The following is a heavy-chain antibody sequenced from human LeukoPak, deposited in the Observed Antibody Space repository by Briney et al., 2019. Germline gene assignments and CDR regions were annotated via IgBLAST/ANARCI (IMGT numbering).Heavy chain of an antibody. D-gene: IGHD3-3*01. CDR3: ARDPQTITIYGVVIVFDY. CDR1: GDSISSSSYY. CDR2: IYYTGNT. V-gene: IGHV4-39*02. Sequence: SETLSLTCTVSGDSISSSSYYWVWIRQPPGKGLEWIGSIYYTGNTYYNPSLKSRVTISVDTSKNQFSLKLYSVTAADTAVYYCARDPQTITIYGVVIVFDYWGQGALVTVSS. J-gene: IGHJ4*02.